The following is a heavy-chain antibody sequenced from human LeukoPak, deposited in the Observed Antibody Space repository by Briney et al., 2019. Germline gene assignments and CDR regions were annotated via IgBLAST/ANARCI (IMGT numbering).Heavy chain of an antibody. CDR2: ISYDGSNK. Sequence: GGSLRLSCAASGFTFSSYGMHWVRQAPGKGLEWVAVISYDGSNKYYADSVKGRFTISRDNSKNTLYLQMNSLRAEDTAVYYCAKDHRYSSSPVGDDYWGQGTLVTVSS. CDR1: GFTFSSYG. V-gene: IGHV3-30*18. J-gene: IGHJ4*02. D-gene: IGHD6-6*01. CDR3: AKDHRYSSSPVGDDY.